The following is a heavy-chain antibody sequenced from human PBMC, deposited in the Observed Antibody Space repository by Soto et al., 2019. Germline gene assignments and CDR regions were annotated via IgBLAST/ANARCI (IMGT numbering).Heavy chain of an antibody. CDR1: GFTFSGYG. J-gene: IGHJ4*02. CDR2: ISHDGSDK. D-gene: IGHD6-19*01. V-gene: IGHV3-30*18. CDR3: AKTITLSPSDDSRGRGALIDH. Sequence: GGSLRLSCVASGFTFSGYGMHWVRQAPGKGLEWLAVISHDGSDKYYADSVRGRFTISRDNSENTLYLQMNSLRPEDTALYYCAKTITLSPSDDSRGRGALIDHWGQGTLVTVSS.